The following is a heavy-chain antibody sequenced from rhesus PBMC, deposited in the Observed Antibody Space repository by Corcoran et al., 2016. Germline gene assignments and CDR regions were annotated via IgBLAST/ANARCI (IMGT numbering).Heavy chain of an antibody. CDR3: AMGGGDQTCDY. Sequence: QLQLQESGPGLVKPSETLSLTCAVSGYSISSGYGWSWIRQPPGKGLELIGYISNGGGTRYNPSLKSRVTISRDTAKNQFSLKLSSVTGADTAVYYCAMGGGDQTCDYWGQGVLVTVSS. CDR2: ISNGGGT. CDR1: GYSISSGYG. J-gene: IGHJ4*01. V-gene: IGHV4-122*02. D-gene: IGHD3-34*01.